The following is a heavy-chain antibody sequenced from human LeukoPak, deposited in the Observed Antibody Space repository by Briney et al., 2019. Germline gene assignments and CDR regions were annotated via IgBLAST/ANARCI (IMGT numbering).Heavy chain of an antibody. V-gene: IGHV3-23*01. Sequence: GGSLRLSCAASGFTFSVAVMNWVRQAPGKGLEWVSGISSSGGNTYYADSVKGRFTISRDNHKNTLHLQTNSLRAEDTAIYYCAKEGGYSSTWYWGQGTLVTVSS. CDR1: GFTFSVAV. CDR3: AKEGGYSSTWY. D-gene: IGHD6-13*01. CDR2: ISSSGGNT. J-gene: IGHJ4*02.